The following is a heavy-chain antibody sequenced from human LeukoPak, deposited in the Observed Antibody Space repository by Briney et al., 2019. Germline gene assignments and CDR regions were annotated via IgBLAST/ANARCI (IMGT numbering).Heavy chain of an antibody. J-gene: IGHJ4*02. CDR2: INPNSGGT. V-gene: IGHV1-2*02. D-gene: IGHD2-2*01. Sequence: ASVKVSCKASGCTFTGYYMHWVRQAPGQGLEWMGWINPNSGGTNYAQKFQGRVTMTRDTSISTAYMELSRLRSDDTAVYYCARGIKDCSSTSCYPQIDYWGQGTLVTVSS. CDR1: GCTFTGYY. CDR3: ARGIKDCSSTSCYPQIDY.